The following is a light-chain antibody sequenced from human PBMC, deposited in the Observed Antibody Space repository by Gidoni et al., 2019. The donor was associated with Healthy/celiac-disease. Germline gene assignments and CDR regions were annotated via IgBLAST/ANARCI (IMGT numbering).Light chain of an antibody. J-gene: IGKJ1*01. V-gene: IGKV1-39*01. CDR1: QSINMY. CDR3: QQTYSTPWT. CDR2: AAS. Sequence: DIQMTQSPSSLSASVGDRVTITCRARQSINMYLNWYQQQPGKAPKLLLFAASALESGVPSRFRGSGSGTDFTLTITSLQPDDFATYFCQQTYSTPWTFGQWTQVEIK.